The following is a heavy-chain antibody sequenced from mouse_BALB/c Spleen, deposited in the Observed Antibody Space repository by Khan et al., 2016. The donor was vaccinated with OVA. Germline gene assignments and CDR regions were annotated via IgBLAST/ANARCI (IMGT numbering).Heavy chain of an antibody. Sequence: DVQLQESGPGLVKPSQSLSLTCTVTGYSITSNYAWNWIRQFPGNKLEWMGYISYSGSTTYNPSLKSRISITRDTSKNQFFLQLKSVTTEDTATYYCARGNYYGYYFDYWDQGTSLTVSS. CDR3: ARGNYYGYYFDY. CDR1: GYSITSNYA. V-gene: IGHV3-2*02. D-gene: IGHD1-1*01. CDR2: ISYSGST. J-gene: IGHJ2*02.